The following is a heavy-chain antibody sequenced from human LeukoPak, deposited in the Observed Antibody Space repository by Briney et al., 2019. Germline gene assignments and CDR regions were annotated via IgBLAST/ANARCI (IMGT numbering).Heavy chain of an antibody. Sequence: GGSLRLSCAASGFTFTNYAMTWVRQAPGKGLEWVSAISGSCDSTFYADSVKGRFTISRDNSKNTLYLQMNSLRAEDTAVYYCAKLRDDFWSGYYRGEFDYWGQGTLVTVSS. CDR2: ISGSCDST. CDR1: GFTFTNYA. CDR3: AKLRDDFWSGYYRGEFDY. D-gene: IGHD3-3*01. V-gene: IGHV3-23*01. J-gene: IGHJ4*02.